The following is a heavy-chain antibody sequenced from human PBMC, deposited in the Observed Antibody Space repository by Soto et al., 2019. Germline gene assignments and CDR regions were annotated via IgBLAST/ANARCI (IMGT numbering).Heavy chain of an antibody. CDR1: GFTFSSYS. CDR3: ASYAQEMDFDY. Sequence: PVGSLRLSCAASGFTFSSYSMNWVRQAPGKGLEWVSSISSSSSYIYYADSVKGRFTISRDNAKNSLYLQMNSLRAEDTAVYYCASYAQEMDFDYCGQRTLVTVSS. CDR2: ISSSSSYI. J-gene: IGHJ4*02. D-gene: IGHD3-16*01. V-gene: IGHV3-21*01.